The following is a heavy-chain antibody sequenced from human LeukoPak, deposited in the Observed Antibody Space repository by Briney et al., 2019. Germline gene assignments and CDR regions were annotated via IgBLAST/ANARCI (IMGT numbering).Heavy chain of an antibody. D-gene: IGHD2-21*02. Sequence: GGSLRLSCAASGFTFSSYSMNWVRQAPGKGLEWVAVVSYDGSNKYYADSVKGRFTISRDNSKNTLYLQMNSLRAEDTAVYYCATRGDYYYYYYMDVWGKGTTVTVSS. J-gene: IGHJ6*03. CDR1: GFTFSSYS. V-gene: IGHV3-30*03. CDR3: ATRGDYYYYYYMDV. CDR2: VSYDGSNK.